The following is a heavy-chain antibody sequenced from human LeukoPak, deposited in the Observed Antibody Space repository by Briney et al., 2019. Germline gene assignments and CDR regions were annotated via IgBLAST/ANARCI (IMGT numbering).Heavy chain of an antibody. CDR2: ISAYNGNT. J-gene: IGHJ4*02. Sequence: GASVKVSCKASGYTFTSYGISWVRQAPGQGLEWMGWISAYNGNTNYAQKLQGRVTMNTDTSTSTAYMELRSLRSDDTAVYYCARDLGRIAARDFDYWGQGTLVTVSS. CDR1: GYTFTSYG. CDR3: ARDLGRIAARDFDY. V-gene: IGHV1-18*01. D-gene: IGHD6-6*01.